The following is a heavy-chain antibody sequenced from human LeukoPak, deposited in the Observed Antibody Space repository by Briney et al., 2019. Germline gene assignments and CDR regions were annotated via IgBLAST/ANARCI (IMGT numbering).Heavy chain of an antibody. J-gene: IGHJ4*02. D-gene: IGHD3-22*01. Sequence: PGRSLRLSCAASGFTFDDYAMHWVRQAPGKGLEWVSGISWNSGSIGYADSVKGRFTISRDNSKNTLYLQMDSLRAEDTAVYYCAREHYYDSSGFYRDFDCWGQGTLVTVSS. CDR1: GFTFDDYA. CDR2: ISWNSGSI. V-gene: IGHV3-9*01. CDR3: AREHYYDSSGFYRDFDC.